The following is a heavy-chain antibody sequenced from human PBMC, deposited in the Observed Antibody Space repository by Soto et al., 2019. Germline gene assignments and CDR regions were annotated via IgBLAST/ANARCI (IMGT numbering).Heavy chain of an antibody. CDR1: GFTFSNAW. D-gene: IGHD5-18*01. Sequence: GGSLRLSCAASGFTFSNAWMNWVRQAPGKGLEWVGRIKSKVDGGTTDYAAPVKDRFTISRDDSKNTLYMQMNSLKTEDTAVYYCTTLDSYGHLWGQGTLVTVSS. V-gene: IGHV3-15*07. CDR3: TTLDSYGHL. CDR2: IKSKVDGGTT. J-gene: IGHJ5*02.